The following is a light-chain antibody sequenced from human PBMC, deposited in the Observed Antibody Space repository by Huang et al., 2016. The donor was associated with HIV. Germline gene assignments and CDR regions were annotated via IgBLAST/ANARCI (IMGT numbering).Light chain of an antibody. J-gene: IGKJ1*01. CDR1: QSVSSN. CDR3: QQYDNWPPRGT. Sequence: EIVMTQSPATLSVSPGERATLSCRASQSVSSNLAWYKQKPGQAPRLLIHGESTWATCIPARFSGSGSGTEFILTISSLQSEDFAVYYCQQYDNWPPRGTFGQGTKVEIK. CDR2: GES. V-gene: IGKV3-15*01.